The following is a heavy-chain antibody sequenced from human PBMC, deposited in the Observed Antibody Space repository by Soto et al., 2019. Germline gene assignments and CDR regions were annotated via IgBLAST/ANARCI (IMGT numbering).Heavy chain of an antibody. D-gene: IGHD5-18*01. CDR2: ISYDGSNK. J-gene: IGHJ6*02. CDR3: ARDSGYSYGSPYYYYYGMDV. V-gene: IGHV3-30-3*01. Sequence: LGGSLRLSCAASGFTFSSYAMHWVRQAPGKGLEWVAVISYDGSNKYYADSVKGRFTISRDNSKNTLYLQMNSLRAEDTAVYYCARDSGYSYGSPYYYYYGMDVWGQGTTVTVSS. CDR1: GFTFSSYA.